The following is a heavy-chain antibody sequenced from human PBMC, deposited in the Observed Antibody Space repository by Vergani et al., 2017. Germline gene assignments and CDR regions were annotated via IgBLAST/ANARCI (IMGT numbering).Heavy chain of an antibody. D-gene: IGHD3-22*01. CDR3: TRGWYYDRIAYWAY. CDR2: IKSDGSIT. V-gene: IGHV3-74*03. CDR1: GFSFNSYW. Sequence: DVHLAESGGGFFQPGGSLRLSCSASGFSFNSYWMHWVRQVPGKGLLWVSRIKSDGSITAYADSVKGRFTISRDNAQNTLYLQMNSLRVEDTAVYYCTRGWYYDRIAYWAYWGQGTLGTVSS. J-gene: IGHJ4*02.